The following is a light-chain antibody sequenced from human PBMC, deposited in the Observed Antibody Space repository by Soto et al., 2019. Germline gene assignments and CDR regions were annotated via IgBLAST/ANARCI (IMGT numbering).Light chain of an antibody. V-gene: IGKV3-11*01. CDR1: QSVGTF. CDR3: QHRTNWPRT. J-gene: IGKJ2*01. Sequence: EIVLTQSPATLSLSPGERATLSCRASQSVGTFLAWYQQKPGQAPRLIIYDAPNRATGIPARFSGTGSGTDFALTISSVEPEELAVYYCQHRTNWPRTFGQGTKLDIK. CDR2: DAP.